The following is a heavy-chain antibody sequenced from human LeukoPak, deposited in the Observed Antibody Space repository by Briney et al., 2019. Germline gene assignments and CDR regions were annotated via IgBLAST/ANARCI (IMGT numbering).Heavy chain of an antibody. CDR3: ARGQQLVTGFDY. D-gene: IGHD6-6*01. Sequence: PGGSLRLSCAASGFTFSSYSMNWVRQAPGKGLEWVSSISSSSSYIYYADSVKGRFTISRDNAKNSLYLQMNSLRAEDTAVYCCARGQQLVTGFDYWGQGTLVTVSS. CDR2: ISSSSSYI. V-gene: IGHV3-21*01. J-gene: IGHJ4*02. CDR1: GFTFSSYS.